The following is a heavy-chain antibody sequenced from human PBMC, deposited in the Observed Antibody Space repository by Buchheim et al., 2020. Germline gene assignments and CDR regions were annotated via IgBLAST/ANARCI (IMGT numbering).Heavy chain of an antibody. Sequence: QVQLVESGGGVVQPGRSLRLSCAASGFTFSSYGMHWVRQAPGKGLEWVAFIRYDGSNKYYADSVKGRFTISRDNSKNTLYMKMNSLRAEDTAVYYCAKDLSSSARDYYYYYGMDVWGQGTT. V-gene: IGHV3-30*02. CDR2: IRYDGSNK. J-gene: IGHJ6*02. D-gene: IGHD6-6*01. CDR3: AKDLSSSARDYYYYYGMDV. CDR1: GFTFSSYG.